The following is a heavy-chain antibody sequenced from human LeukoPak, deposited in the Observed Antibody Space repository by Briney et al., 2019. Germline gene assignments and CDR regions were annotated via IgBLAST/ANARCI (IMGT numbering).Heavy chain of an antibody. Sequence: SETLSLTCTVSGGYISSYYWGWIRQPPWKGLEWIGSIYYSGSTYYNSSLKSRVTISVDTSKNQFSLKLNSVTAADAAQYYCATDPSDSSGSRLDYWGQGTLVTVSS. J-gene: IGHJ4*02. D-gene: IGHD3-22*01. CDR1: GGYISSYY. CDR2: IYYSGST. CDR3: ATDPSDSSGSRLDY. V-gene: IGHV4-39*07.